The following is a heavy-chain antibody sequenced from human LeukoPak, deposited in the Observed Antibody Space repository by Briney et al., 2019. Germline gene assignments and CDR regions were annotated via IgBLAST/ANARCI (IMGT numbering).Heavy chain of an antibody. Sequence: GGSLRLSCAASGFTFSTYGMDWVRQAPGKGLEWVAYIRYDGSSKNYADSVKGRFTISRDNSKNTLYLQMSSLRAEDTAVYYCAKVVTGYCSTTSCPFDSWGQGTLVTVSP. CDR1: GFTFSTYG. D-gene: IGHD2-2*01. V-gene: IGHV3-30*02. J-gene: IGHJ4*02. CDR3: AKVVTGYCSTTSCPFDS. CDR2: IRYDGSSK.